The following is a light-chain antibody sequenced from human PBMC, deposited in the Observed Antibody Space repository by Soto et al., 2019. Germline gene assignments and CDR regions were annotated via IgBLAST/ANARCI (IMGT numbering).Light chain of an antibody. CDR2: EVS. CDR3: SSYTTSSTDV. V-gene: IGLV2-14*01. J-gene: IGLJ1*01. Sequence: QSALTQPASVSGSPGQSITISCTGTSSDVGGFHSVSWYRQHPGKAPKLIIYEVSNRPSGVSNRFSGSKSGNTASLTISGLQTEDEADYYCSSYTTSSTDVFGTGTKVTVL. CDR1: SSDVGGFHS.